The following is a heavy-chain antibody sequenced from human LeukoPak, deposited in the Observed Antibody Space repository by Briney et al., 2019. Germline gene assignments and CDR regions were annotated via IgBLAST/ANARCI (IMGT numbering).Heavy chain of an antibody. CDR2: INHSGST. V-gene: IGHV4-34*01. D-gene: IGHD3-10*01. CDR3: ARVKYGSGSYYNCRNNWFDP. CDR1: GGSFSGYY. J-gene: IGHJ5*02. Sequence: SETLSLTCAVYGGSFSGYYWSWIRQPPGKGLEWIGEINHSGSTNYNPSLKSRVTISVDTSKNQFSLKLSSVTAADTAVYYCARVKYGSGSYYNCRNNWFDPWGQGTLVTVSS.